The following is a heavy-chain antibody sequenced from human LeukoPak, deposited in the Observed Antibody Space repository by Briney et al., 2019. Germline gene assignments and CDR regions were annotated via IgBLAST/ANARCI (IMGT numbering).Heavy chain of an antibody. CDR3: ARGGYSYGYDWFDP. J-gene: IGHJ5*02. D-gene: IGHD5-18*01. CDR2: IYYSGST. CDR1: GGSISSGDYY. V-gene: IGHV4-30-4*01. Sequence: PSQTLSLTCTVSGGSISSGDYYWSWIRQPPGKGLEWIGYIYYSGSTYYSPSLKSRVTISVDTSKNQFSLKLSSVTAADTAVYYCARGGYSYGYDWFDPWGQGTLVTVSS.